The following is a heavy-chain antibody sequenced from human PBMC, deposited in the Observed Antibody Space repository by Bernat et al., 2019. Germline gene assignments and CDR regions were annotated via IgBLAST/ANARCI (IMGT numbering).Heavy chain of an antibody. Sequence: EVQLVESGGGLVQPGGSLRLSCAASGFTVSSNFMSWVRQAPGKGLEWVPVIYSGGEVHYADSVKGRFTISRDNSKNTLYLQMNSLRAEDTALYYCARDSDYYGSGRLGWFDPWGQGALVTVSS. CDR3: ARDSDYYGSGRLGWFDP. V-gene: IGHV3-66*01. CDR2: IYSGGEV. D-gene: IGHD3-10*01. CDR1: GFTVSSNF. J-gene: IGHJ5*02.